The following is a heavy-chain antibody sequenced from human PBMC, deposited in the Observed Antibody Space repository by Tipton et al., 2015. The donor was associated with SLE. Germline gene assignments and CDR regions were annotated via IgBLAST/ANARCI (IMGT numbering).Heavy chain of an antibody. CDR1: GFTFSSYA. D-gene: IGHD3-10*01. V-gene: IGHV3-21*03. Sequence: SLRLSCAASGFTFSSYAMSWVRQAPGKGLEWVSAISSSSSYIYYADSVKGRFTISRDNAKNSLYLQMNSLRAEDTAVYYCARPRNLTMVQGVISPYGMDVWGQGTTVTVSS. CDR3: ARPRNLTMVQGVISPYGMDV. J-gene: IGHJ6*02. CDR2: ISSSSSYI.